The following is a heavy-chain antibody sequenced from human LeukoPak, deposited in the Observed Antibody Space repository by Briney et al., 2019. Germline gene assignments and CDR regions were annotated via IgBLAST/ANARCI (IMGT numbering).Heavy chain of an antibody. D-gene: IGHD4-23*01. J-gene: IGHJ4*01. Sequence: GGSLRFSCAASGFTLNTNDMNWVHQAPGKGLEWVSLMYPWGSAFYTDSVKGRFTVTRDESKNMMFLQMNTLRPDDTAMYYCVRQGGGDNCRWGQGALVTVSS. CDR1: GFTLNTND. CDR2: MYPWGSA. CDR3: VRQGGGDNCR. V-gene: IGHV3-66*02.